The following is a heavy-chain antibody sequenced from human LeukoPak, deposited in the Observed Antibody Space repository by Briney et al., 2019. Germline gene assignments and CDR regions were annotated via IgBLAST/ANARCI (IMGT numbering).Heavy chain of an antibody. CDR3: ARDPDQLPAPY. CDR2: IWYDGSNK. J-gene: IGHJ4*02. V-gene: IGHV3-33*08. D-gene: IGHD1-1*01. CDR1: GFIFSSYS. Sequence: GGSLRLSCAAAGFIFSSYSMHWVRQAPGKGLEWVAVIWYDGSNKYYADSVKGRFTISRDNSKNTLYLQMNSLRAEDTAVYYCARDPDQLPAPYWGQGTLVTVSS.